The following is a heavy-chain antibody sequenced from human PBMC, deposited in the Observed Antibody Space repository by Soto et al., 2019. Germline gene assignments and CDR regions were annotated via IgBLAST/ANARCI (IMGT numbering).Heavy chain of an antibody. V-gene: IGHV3-53*01. CDR2: IYSGDST. D-gene: IGHD6-13*01. CDR3: ASRYSSSWSALDN. Sequence: GGSLRLSCAASGFTVNSNYMSWVRQAPGKELEWVSIIYSGDSTYYADSVRGRITISRDNSKNTLYLQMNSLRAEDTAVYYCASRYSSSWSALDNWGQGTLVTVSS. J-gene: IGHJ4*02. CDR1: GFTVNSNY.